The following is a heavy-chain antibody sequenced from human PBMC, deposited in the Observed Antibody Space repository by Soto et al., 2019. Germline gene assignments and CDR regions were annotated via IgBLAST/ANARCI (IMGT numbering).Heavy chain of an antibody. Sequence: QVQLVESGGGVVQPGNSLRLSCAASGFMFSSFGIHWVRQAPGKGLEWVTVISYEGRNKLYADSVKGRFTISRDNSKNALYLQMNGLRAEDTAVYYCANPTFDWCRVETSYFLYGMDVWGQGTTVTVSS. CDR2: ISYEGRNK. CDR1: GFMFSSFG. V-gene: IGHV3-30*18. CDR3: ANPTFDWCRVETSYFLYGMDV. J-gene: IGHJ6*02. D-gene: IGHD3-9*01.